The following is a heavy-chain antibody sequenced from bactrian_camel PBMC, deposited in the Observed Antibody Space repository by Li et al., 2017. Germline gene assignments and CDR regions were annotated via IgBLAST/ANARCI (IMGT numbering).Heavy chain of an antibody. J-gene: IGHJ6*01. CDR1: GWEYDSYC. Sequence: QVQLVESGGGSVHAGESLTLSCKGSGWEYDSYCMGWFRQTPGKDREAVAIFDRDGTTNYGDSVKGRFTISKDNAKNILYLQMTSLKPEGTGMYYCAAVFSPSVRKRLWLLNPPDFDYWGQGTQVTVS. D-gene: IGHD2*01. V-gene: IGHV3S57*01. CDR3: AAVFSPSVRKRLWLLNPPDFDY. CDR2: FDRDGTT.